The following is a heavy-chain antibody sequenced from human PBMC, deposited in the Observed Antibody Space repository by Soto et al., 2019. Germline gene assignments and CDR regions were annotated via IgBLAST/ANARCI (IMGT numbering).Heavy chain of an antibody. CDR2: IRSKAYGGTT. J-gene: IGHJ4*02. Sequence: GGSLRLSCTASGFTFGDYAMSWFRQAPGKGLEWVGFIRSKAYGGTTEYAASVKGRFTISRDDSKSIAYLQMNSLKTEDTAVYYCTRDLIVPFHMGLRYFDWLPPDYWGQGTLVTVSS. V-gene: IGHV3-49*03. D-gene: IGHD3-9*01. CDR1: GFTFGDYA. CDR3: TRDLIVPFHMGLRYFDWLPPDY.